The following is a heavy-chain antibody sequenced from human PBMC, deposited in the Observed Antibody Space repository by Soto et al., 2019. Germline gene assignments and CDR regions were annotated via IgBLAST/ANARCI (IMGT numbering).Heavy chain of an antibody. CDR3: ARSPYSSGWFRGDAFDI. CDR2: ISSSSSYI. V-gene: IGHV3-21*01. CDR1: GFTFSSYS. D-gene: IGHD6-19*01. J-gene: IGHJ3*02. Sequence: GGSLRLSCAASGFTFSSYSMNWVRQAPGKGLEWVSSISSSSSYIYYADSVKGRFTISRDNAKNSLYLQMNSLRAEDTAVYYCARSPYSSGWFRGDAFDIWGQGTMVTVSS.